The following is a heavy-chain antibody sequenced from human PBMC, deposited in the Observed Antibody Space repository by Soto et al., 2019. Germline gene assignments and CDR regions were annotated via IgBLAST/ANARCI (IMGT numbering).Heavy chain of an antibody. CDR2: INSDGSST. V-gene: IGHV3-74*01. CDR1: GFTFSSYW. CDR3: GPSYYYYYRMDV. Sequence: EVQLVESGGGLVQPGGSLRLSCAASGFTFSSYWMHWVRQAPGKGLVWVSRINSDGSSTSYADSVKGRFTISRDNAKNTLYLQMNSLRGEDTAVYYCGPSYYYYYRMDVWGQGTTVTVSS. J-gene: IGHJ6*02.